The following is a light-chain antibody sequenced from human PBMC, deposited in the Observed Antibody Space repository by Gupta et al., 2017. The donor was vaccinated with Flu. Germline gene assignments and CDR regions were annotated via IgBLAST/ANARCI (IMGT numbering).Light chain of an antibody. CDR2: GAP. CDR1: QAIRSN. J-gene: IGKJ2*01. CDR3: QQFNTWPPYT. Sequence: EIVMTQSPATLSVSPGERVTLSCRASQAIRSNLAWYQQKPGQAPRLLIYGAPTRVSGIPDRFSGSGSGTEFTPTISSLQSEDFAVYYCQQFNTWPPYTFGQGTKLEIK. V-gene: IGKV3-15*01.